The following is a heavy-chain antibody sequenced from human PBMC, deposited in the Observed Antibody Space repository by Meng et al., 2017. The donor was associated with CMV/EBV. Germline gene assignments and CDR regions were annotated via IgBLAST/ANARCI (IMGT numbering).Heavy chain of an antibody. V-gene: IGHV1-69*05. CDR2: IIPIFGTA. D-gene: IGHD2-2*01. Sequence: SVKVSCKASGGTFSSYAISWVRQAPGQGLEWMGGIIPIFGTANYAQKFQGRVTIITDESTSTAYMELSSLRSEDTAVYYCARAPIVVVPAAVPYYYYGMDVWGQGTTVTVSS. CDR3: ARAPIVVVPAAVPYYYYGMDV. J-gene: IGHJ6*02. CDR1: GGTFSSYA.